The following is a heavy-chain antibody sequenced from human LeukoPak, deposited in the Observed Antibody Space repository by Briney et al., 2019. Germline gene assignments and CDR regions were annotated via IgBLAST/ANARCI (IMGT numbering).Heavy chain of an antibody. V-gene: IGHV1-69*13. CDR1: GYTFTSYG. J-gene: IGHJ4*02. CDR2: IIPIFGTA. D-gene: IGHD2-21*01. Sequence: SVKVSCKASGYTFTSYGISWVRQAPGQGLEWMGGIIPIFGTANYAQKFQGRVTITADESTSTAYMELSSLRSEDTAVYYCARGPFEASTLDYWGQGTLVTVSS. CDR3: ARGPFEASTLDY.